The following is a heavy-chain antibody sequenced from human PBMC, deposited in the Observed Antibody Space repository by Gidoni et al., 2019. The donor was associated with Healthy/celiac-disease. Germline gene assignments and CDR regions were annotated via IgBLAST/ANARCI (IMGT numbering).Heavy chain of an antibody. CDR1: GFTFSSYE. CDR3: ARGGRVVTSYYYYGMDV. D-gene: IGHD3-22*01. V-gene: IGHV3-48*03. J-gene: IGHJ6*02. CDR2: ISSSGSTI. Sequence: EVQLVESGGGLVQPGRSLRLSCAASGFTFSSYEMNWVRQAPGKGLEWVSYISSSGSTIYYADSVKGRFTISRDNAKNSLYLQMNSLRAEDTAVYYCARGGRVVTSYYYYGMDVWGQGTTVTVSS.